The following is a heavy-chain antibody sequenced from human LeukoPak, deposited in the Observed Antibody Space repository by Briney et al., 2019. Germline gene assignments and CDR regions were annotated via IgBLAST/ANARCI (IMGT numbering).Heavy chain of an antibody. D-gene: IGHD2-2*02. CDR2: FDPEDGET. CDR3: ATRRGSWVVPAAIRPFDY. J-gene: IGHJ4*02. Sequence: ASVKVSCKVSGYTLTELSMHWVRQAPGKGLEWMGGFDPEDGETIYAQKFQGRVTMTEDTSTDTAYMELSGLRSEDTAVYYCATRRGSWVVPAAIRPFDYWGQGTLVTVSS. V-gene: IGHV1-24*01. CDR1: GYTLTELS.